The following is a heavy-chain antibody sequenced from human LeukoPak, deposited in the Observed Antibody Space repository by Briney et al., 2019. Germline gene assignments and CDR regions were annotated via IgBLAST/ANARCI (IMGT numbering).Heavy chain of an antibody. J-gene: IGHJ3*02. CDR3: ASVGATRKNAFDI. D-gene: IGHD1-26*01. V-gene: IGHV1-69*05. CDR2: IIPIFGTA. Sequence: SVKVSCKASGGTFSSYAISWVRQAPGQGLEWMGGIIPIFGTANYAQKFQGRVTITTDESTSTAYMELSSLGSEDTAVYYCASVGATRKNAFDIWGQGTMVTVSS. CDR1: GGTFSSYA.